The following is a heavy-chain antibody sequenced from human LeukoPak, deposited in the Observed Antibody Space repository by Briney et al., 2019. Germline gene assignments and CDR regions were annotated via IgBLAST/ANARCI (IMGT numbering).Heavy chain of an antibody. V-gene: IGHV3-30*02. CDR2: IRYDGSNK. CDR3: ASQRYCSSTSCNDY. D-gene: IGHD2-2*01. CDR1: GFTFSSYG. Sequence: GGSLRLSCAASGFTFSSYGMHWVRQAPGKGLEWVAFIRYDGSNKYYADSVKGRFTISRDNSKNTLYLQMNSLRAEDTAVYYCASQRYCSSTSCNDYWGQGTLVTVSS. J-gene: IGHJ4*02.